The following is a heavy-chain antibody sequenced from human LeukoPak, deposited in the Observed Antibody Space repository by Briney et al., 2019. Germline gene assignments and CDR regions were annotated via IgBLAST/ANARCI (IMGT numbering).Heavy chain of an antibody. CDR3: ARFPYDSSGYYDY. V-gene: IGHV3-53*01. CDR1: GLTVSSNY. J-gene: IGHJ4*02. CDR2: IFGGGGT. D-gene: IGHD3-22*01. Sequence: GGSLRLSCAAFGLTVSSNYMSWVRQAPGKGLEWVSVIFGGGGTYYGDSVRGRFTISRDNAKNTLYLQMNSLRAEDTAVYYCARFPYDSSGYYDYWGQGTLVTVSS.